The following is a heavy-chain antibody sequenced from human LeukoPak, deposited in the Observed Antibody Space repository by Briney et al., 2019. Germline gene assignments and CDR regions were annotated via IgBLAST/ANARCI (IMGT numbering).Heavy chain of an antibody. CDR1: GYTFTGYY. Sequence: ASVKVSCKASGYTFTGYYMHWVRQAPGQGLEWMGWINPNSGGTNYVQKFQGRVTMTRDTSISTAYMELSRLRSDDTAVYYCARVTAVAGHLYDYWGQGTLVTVSS. D-gene: IGHD6-19*01. J-gene: IGHJ4*02. V-gene: IGHV1-2*02. CDR3: ARVTAVAGHLYDY. CDR2: INPNSGGT.